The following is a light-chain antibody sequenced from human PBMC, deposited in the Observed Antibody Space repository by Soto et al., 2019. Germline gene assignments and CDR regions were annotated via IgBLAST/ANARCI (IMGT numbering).Light chain of an antibody. CDR1: TSNIGSHS. J-gene: IGLJ1*01. V-gene: IGLV1-44*01. CDR3: ATWDDSLKGV. CDR2: TNN. Sequence: QSALTQPPSASGTPGQRVTISCSGSTSNIGSHSVNWFRHLPGTAPKLLIITNNQRPSGVPDRFSGYKSGTSASLVISGLQSEDEADYYCATWDDSLKGVFGTGTKVTVL.